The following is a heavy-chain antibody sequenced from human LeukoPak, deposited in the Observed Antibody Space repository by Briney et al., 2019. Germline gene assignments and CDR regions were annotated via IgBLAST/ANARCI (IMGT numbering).Heavy chain of an antibody. D-gene: IGHD3-22*01. V-gene: IGHV1-18*01. CDR1: GYTFTSYG. J-gene: IGHJ4*02. CDR3: AREEYYDSSGYYYIYFDY. CDR2: ISDYNGNT. Sequence: ASVKVSCKASGYTFTSYGISWVRQAPGQGLEWMGWISDYNGNTNYAQKLQGRVTMTTDTSTSTAYRELRSLRSDDTAVYYCAREEYYDSSGYYYIYFDYWGQGTLVTVSS.